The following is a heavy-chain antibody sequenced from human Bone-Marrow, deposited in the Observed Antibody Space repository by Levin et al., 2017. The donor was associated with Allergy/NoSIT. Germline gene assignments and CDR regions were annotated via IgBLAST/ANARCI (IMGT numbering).Heavy chain of an antibody. CDR1: GGSFSDYY. CDR2: INHRGST. V-gene: IGHV4-34*01. J-gene: IGHJ4*02. D-gene: IGHD6-13*01. CDR3: ATCSSSGYYFDD. Sequence: PGGSLRLSCAVYGGSFSDYYWNWIRQPPGKGLEWIGEINHRGSTNYNPSLKSRVTISVDTSKSQFSLKLSSVTAADTAVYYCATCSSSGYYFDDWGQGTLVTVSS.